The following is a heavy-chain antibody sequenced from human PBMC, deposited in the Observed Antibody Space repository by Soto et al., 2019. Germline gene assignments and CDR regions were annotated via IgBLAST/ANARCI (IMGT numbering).Heavy chain of an antibody. V-gene: IGHV1-24*01. CDR3: ATEERFPERVGGMDV. CDR1: GYTFTSTW. J-gene: IGHJ6*02. Sequence: ASVKVSCKASGYTFTSTWMHWVRQAPGKGLEWMGGFDPEDGETIYAQKFQGRVTMTEDTSTDTAYMELSSLRSEDTAVYYCATEERFPERVGGMDVWGQGTTVTVSS. D-gene: IGHD3-3*01. CDR2: FDPEDGET.